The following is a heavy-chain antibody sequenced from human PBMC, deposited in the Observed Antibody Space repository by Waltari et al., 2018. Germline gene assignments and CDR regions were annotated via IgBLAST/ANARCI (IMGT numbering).Heavy chain of an antibody. V-gene: IGHV3-66*01. Sequence: EVQLVESGGGLVQPGGSLRLSCAASGFTFSSYEMNWVRQAPGKGLEWVSVIYRGGSTYYADSVKGRFTISRDKSKNTLYLQMNSLRAEDTAVYYCARTTIAAAGYWYFDLWGRGTLVTVSS. CDR1: GFTFSSYE. CDR3: ARTTIAAAGYWYFDL. D-gene: IGHD6-13*01. J-gene: IGHJ2*01. CDR2: IYRGGST.